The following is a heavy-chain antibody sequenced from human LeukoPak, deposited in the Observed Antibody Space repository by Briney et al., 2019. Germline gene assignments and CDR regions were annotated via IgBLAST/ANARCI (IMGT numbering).Heavy chain of an antibody. CDR3: AKDGGLWISAHWGDS. CDR2: ISTGGGNT. J-gene: IGHJ4*02. Sequence: GGSLRLSCTASGFTFSRYTMSWVRQAPGKGLKWVSTISTGGGNTYYADSVQGRFTVSRDDSKNTLYLQMNSLRAEDTAVYYCAKDGGLWISAHWGDSWGRGTLVTVSS. CDR1: GFTFSRYT. V-gene: IGHV3-23*01. D-gene: IGHD2-2*03.